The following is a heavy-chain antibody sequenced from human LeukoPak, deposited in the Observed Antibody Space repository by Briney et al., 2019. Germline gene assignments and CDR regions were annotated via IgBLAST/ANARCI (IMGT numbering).Heavy chain of an antibody. CDR3: ARGLGSWYFDY. V-gene: IGHV3-21*01. J-gene: IGHJ4*02. D-gene: IGHD1-26*01. CDR2: ITSTSSYI. Sequence: GGSLRLSCGASGFTFSSCSMNWVRQAPGKGLERVSSITSTSSYIYYADSVQGRFTISRDNAKNSLFLQMTSLRAEDTAVYYCARGLGSWYFDYWGQGTLVTVSS. CDR1: GFTFSSCS.